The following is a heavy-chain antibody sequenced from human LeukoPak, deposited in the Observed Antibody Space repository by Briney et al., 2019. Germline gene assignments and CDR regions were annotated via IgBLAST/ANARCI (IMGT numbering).Heavy chain of an antibody. J-gene: IGHJ3*02. D-gene: IGHD6-6*01. V-gene: IGHV4-38-2*02. Sequence: SETLSLTCAVSGYSISSGYYWGWIRQPPGKGLEWIGSIYHSGSTYYNPSLKSRVTISVDTSKNQFSLKLSSVTAADTAVYYCARDYSISSGVAFDIWGQGTMVTVSS. CDR1: GYSISSGYY. CDR3: ARDYSISSGVAFDI. CDR2: IYHSGST.